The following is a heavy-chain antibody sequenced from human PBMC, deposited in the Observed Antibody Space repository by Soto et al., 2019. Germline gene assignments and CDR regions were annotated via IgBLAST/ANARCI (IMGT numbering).Heavy chain of an antibody. J-gene: IGHJ3*02. CDR1: GFTFSSYA. D-gene: IGHD3-22*01. Sequence: EVQLLESGGGLVQPGGSLRLSCAASGFTFSSYAMSWVRHAPGKGLEWVSAISGSGGSTYYADSVKGRFTISRDHSKNTLYLQMNSLRAEDTAVYYCAETYYDDSSGRWGAFDIWGQGTIVTVSS. CDR3: AETYYDDSSGRWGAFDI. CDR2: ISGSGGST. V-gene: IGHV3-23*01.